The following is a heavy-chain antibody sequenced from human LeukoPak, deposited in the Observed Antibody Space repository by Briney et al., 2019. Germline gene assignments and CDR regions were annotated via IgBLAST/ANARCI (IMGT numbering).Heavy chain of an antibody. D-gene: IGHD5-12*01. Sequence: SETLSLTCTVSVGSISSYYWGWIRQPPGKGLEWIGSIYYSGSTYYNPSLKSRVTISVDTSKNQFSLKLSSVTAADTAVYYCARDRSGSPWLRLRKYYFDYWGQGTLVTVSS. V-gene: IGHV4-39*07. J-gene: IGHJ4*02. CDR2: IYYSGST. CDR1: VGSISSYY. CDR3: ARDRSGSPWLRLRKYYFDY.